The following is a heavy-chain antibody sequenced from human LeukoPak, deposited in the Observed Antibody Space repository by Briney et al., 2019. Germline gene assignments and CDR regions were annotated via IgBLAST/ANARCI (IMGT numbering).Heavy chain of an antibody. J-gene: IGHJ4*02. CDR2: IYPGDSDT. CDR1: GSSFTSYW. Sequence: GESLQISCQGSGSSFTSYWIGWVRQLPGKGLEWMGIIYPGDSDTRYSPSFQGQVTISADKSISTAYLQWSSLKASDTAMYYCARQVLTGIYDYWGQGTLVTVSS. V-gene: IGHV5-51*01. D-gene: IGHD3-9*01. CDR3: ARQVLTGIYDY.